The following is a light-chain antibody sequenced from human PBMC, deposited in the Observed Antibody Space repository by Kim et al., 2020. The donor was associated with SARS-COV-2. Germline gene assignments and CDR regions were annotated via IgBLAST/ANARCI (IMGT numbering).Light chain of an antibody. CDR3: QQYENWLT. J-gene: IGKJ4*01. V-gene: IGKV3-15*01. CDR2: GAS. Sequence: SVTPGERDTPSCRASQSVRNHLAWYQQKPGQAPRLLIYGASTRATGIPVRFIGSGSGTVFTLTITSLQSEDSAVYYCQQYENWLTFGGGTKVDIK. CDR1: QSVRNH.